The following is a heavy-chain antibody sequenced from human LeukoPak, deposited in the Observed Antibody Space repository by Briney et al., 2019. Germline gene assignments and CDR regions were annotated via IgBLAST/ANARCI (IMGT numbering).Heavy chain of an antibody. J-gene: IGHJ6*03. CDR1: GGSISSSSYY. D-gene: IGHD5-24*01. CDR2: IYYSGST. V-gene: IGHV4-39*01. CDR3: ARGGDGYNYNYYYYYMDV. Sequence: SETLSLTCTVSGGSISSSSYYWGWIRQPPGKGLEWIGSIYYSGSTYYNPSLKSRVTISVDTSKNQFSLKLSSVTAADTAVYYCARGGDGYNYNYYYYYMDVWGKGTTVTVSS.